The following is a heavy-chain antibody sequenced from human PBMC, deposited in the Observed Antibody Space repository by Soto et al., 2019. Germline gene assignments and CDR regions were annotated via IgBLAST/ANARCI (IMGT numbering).Heavy chain of an antibody. D-gene: IGHD2-21*02. CDR2: ISSSSSYI. Sequence: EVQLVESGGGLVKPGGSLRLSCAASGFTFSNYSLNWVRQAPGKGLEWVSSISSSSSYIYYADSVKGRFTISRDNAKNPLYLQMNGLRVEDTAVYYCARGTSGDSLYYGMDVWGQGTTVSVSS. V-gene: IGHV3-21*01. J-gene: IGHJ6*02. CDR3: ARGTSGDSLYYGMDV. CDR1: GFTFSNYS.